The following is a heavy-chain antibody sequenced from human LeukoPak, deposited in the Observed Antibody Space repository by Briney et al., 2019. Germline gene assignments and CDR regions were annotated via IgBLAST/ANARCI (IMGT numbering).Heavy chain of an antibody. Sequence: GGSLRLSCAASGFTFSSYDIHWVRQATGKGLEWVSGIGTAGEIYYPGSVKGRFTISRENAKNSLYLQMNSLRAGDTAVYYCARAAYSSTWYSRYFDLWGRGTLVTVSS. V-gene: IGHV3-13*01. J-gene: IGHJ2*01. D-gene: IGHD6-13*01. CDR3: ARAAYSSTWYSRYFDL. CDR2: IGTAGEI. CDR1: GFTFSSYD.